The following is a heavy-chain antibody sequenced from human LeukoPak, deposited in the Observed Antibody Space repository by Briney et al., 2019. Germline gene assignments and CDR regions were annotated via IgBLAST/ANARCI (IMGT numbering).Heavy chain of an antibody. J-gene: IGHJ4*02. CDR3: ARTLPRHYDSSGHFDY. CDR1: GGSISSYY. CDR2: THYSGST. D-gene: IGHD3-22*01. V-gene: IGHV4-59*01. Sequence: SETLSLTCTVSGGSISSYYWSWLRQPPGKGLEYIGYTHYSGSTNYNPSLKSRVTISLDTSGNQFSLKLSSVTAADTAVYYCARTLPRHYDSSGHFDYWGQGTLVTVSS.